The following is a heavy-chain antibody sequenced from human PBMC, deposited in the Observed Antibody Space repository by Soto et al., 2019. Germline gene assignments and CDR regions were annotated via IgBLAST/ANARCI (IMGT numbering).Heavy chain of an antibody. CDR3: ASSPTYYYGSGSYDAAFDI. D-gene: IGHD3-10*01. CDR2: INAGNGNT. V-gene: IGHV1-3*01. J-gene: IGHJ3*02. Sequence: ASVKVSCKASGYTFTSYAMHWVRQAPGQRLEWMGWINAGNGNTKYSQKFQGRVTITRDTSASTAYMELSSLRSEDTAVYYCASSPTYYYGSGSYDAAFDIWGQGTMVT. CDR1: GYTFTSYA.